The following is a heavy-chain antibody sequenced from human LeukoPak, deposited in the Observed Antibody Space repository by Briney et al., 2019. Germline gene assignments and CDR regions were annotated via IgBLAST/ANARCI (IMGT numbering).Heavy chain of an antibody. V-gene: IGHV3-7*01. D-gene: IGHD4/OR15-4a*01. J-gene: IGHJ4*02. CDR3: LTNTGY. CDR2: INPDGRQK. CDR1: GLTFSSYW. Sequence: PGGSLRLSCAASGLTFSSYWVNWVRQAPGKGLEWVVNINPDGRQKYYVDSVKGRFSISRDNANNLLFLQMNSLRAADTAVYYCLTNTGYWGQGTLVTVSS.